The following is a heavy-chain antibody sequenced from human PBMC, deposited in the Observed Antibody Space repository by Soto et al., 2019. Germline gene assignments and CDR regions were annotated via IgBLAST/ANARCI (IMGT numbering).Heavy chain of an antibody. Sequence: QVQLVQSGAEVKKPGASVKVSCKASGYTFTSYGISWVRQAPGQGLEWMGWISAYNGNTNDAQKLEGRVTMTTYTSRSTAYMELRSLRSDETAVYYCARDRIYGIITGYSTVEAFDIWGQGTMVTVSS. CDR2: ISAYNGNT. CDR1: GYTFTSYG. J-gene: IGHJ3*02. CDR3: ARDRIYGIITGYSTVEAFDI. D-gene: IGHD3-9*01. V-gene: IGHV1-18*01.